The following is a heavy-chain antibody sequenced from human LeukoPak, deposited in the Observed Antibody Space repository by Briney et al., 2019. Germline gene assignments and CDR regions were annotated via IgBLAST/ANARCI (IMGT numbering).Heavy chain of an antibody. CDR2: ISAYNGNT. D-gene: IGHD4-11*01. CDR1: GGTFSSYA. CDR3: ARRPKYYSSYQYYYYMDV. J-gene: IGHJ6*03. Sequence: GASVKVSCKASGGTFSSYAISWVRQAPGQGLEWMGWISAYNGNTNYAQKLQGRVTMTTDTSTSTAYMELRSPRSDDTAVYYCARRPKYYSSYQYYYYMDVWGKGTSVTVSS. V-gene: IGHV1-18*01.